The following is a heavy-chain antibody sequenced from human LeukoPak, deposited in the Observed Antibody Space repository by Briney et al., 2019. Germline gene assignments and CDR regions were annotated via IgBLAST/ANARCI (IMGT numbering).Heavy chain of an antibody. V-gene: IGHV3-49*04. CDR3: TSGLYYDSWSDLFDY. J-gene: IGHJ4*02. CDR2: IRRKANGGTT. D-gene: IGHD3-3*01. Sequence: GRSLRLSCTASGFTFGDYAMSWVRQAPGKGPEWVGFIRRKANGGTTEYAASVKGRFTISRDDSKSIAYLQMNSLKTEDTAVYYCTSGLYYDSWSDLFDYWGQGALVTVSS. CDR1: GFTFGDYA.